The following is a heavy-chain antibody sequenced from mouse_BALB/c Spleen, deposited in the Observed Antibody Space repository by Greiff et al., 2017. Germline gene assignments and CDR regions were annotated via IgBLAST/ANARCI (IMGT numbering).Heavy chain of an antibody. Sequence: VQLQQSGPELAKPGASVKISCKASGYSFPGYNLTWVKQSNGQSLEWIGNIDPYYGGTSYNQKFKGKATLTVDKSSSTAYMQLKRLTSEDSAVYYCARGGYYDPHYYAMDDWGQGTSGTVAA. V-gene: IGHV1-39*01. CDR1: GYSFPGYN. CDR3: ARGGYYDPHYYAMDD. J-gene: IGHJ4*01. D-gene: IGHD2-4*01. CDR2: IDPYYGGT.